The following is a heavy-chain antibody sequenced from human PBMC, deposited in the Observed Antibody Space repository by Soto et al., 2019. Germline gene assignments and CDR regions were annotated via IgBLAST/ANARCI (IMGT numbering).Heavy chain of an antibody. D-gene: IGHD2-2*02. CDR2: ISYDGNNK. J-gene: IGHJ4*02. V-gene: IGHV3-30*18. CDR1: AFTFSTHG. CDR3: AKGERSCRIITCFTFDS. Sequence: GGSLRLSCAVSAFTFSTHGMHWVRQAPGKGLEWVAFISYDGNNKYYGDSVKGRFIISRVNSKSTLYLQMNSLRAEDTAVYYCAKGERSCRIITCFTFDSWGLGTLVTVSS.